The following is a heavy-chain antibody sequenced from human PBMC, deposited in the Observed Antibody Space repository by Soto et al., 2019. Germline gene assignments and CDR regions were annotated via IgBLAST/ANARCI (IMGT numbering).Heavy chain of an antibody. D-gene: IGHD2-15*01. J-gene: IGHJ5*02. V-gene: IGHV3-33*01. CDR2: IWYDGSNK. CDR1: GFTFSSYG. Sequence: GGSLRLSCAASGFTFSSYGMHWVRQAPGKGLEWVAVIWYDGSNKYYADSVKGRFTISRDNSKNTLYLQMNSLRAEDTAVYYCARDYVVVAATPPWFDPWGQGTLVTVSS. CDR3: ARDYVVVAATPPWFDP.